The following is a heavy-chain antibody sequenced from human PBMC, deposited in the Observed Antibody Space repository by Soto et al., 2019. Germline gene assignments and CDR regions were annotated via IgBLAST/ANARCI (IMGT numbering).Heavy chain of an antibody. Sequence: QVQLQQWGAGLLKPSETLSLTCAVYGGSFSGYYWSWIRQPPGKGLVWIGEINHSGSTNYNPSLKSRVTMSEDTSKDLCSLKLSSVTAADTAVYHCARVRVAAVAGRDYYYGMDVWGQGTTVTVSS. CDR3: ARVRVAAVAGRDYYYGMDV. D-gene: IGHD6-19*01. CDR2: INHSGST. V-gene: IGHV4-34*01. J-gene: IGHJ6*02. CDR1: GGSFSGYY.